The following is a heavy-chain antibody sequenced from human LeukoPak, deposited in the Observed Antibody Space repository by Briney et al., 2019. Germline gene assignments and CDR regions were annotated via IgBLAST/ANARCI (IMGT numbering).Heavy chain of an antibody. CDR2: IYYSGNT. Sequence: SETLSLTCTVSGGSISSSSVYWGWIRQPPGKGLEWIGSIYYSGNTYYNPSLKSRVSISVDTSKNQFSLKLSSVTAADTAVYYCARHPGRLFDYWGQGTLVTVSS. J-gene: IGHJ4*02. V-gene: IGHV4-39*01. CDR3: ARHPGRLFDY. CDR1: GGSISSSSVY.